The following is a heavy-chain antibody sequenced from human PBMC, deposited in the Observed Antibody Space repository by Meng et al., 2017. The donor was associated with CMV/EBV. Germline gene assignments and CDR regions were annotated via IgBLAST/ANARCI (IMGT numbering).Heavy chain of an antibody. CDR2: ISSSSSYI. CDR1: GFTFSSYS. J-gene: IGHJ6*02. CDR3: ARDGGDCSSTSCYTHGYYGMGV. Sequence: GESLKISCAASGFTFSSYSMNWVRQAPGKGLEWVSSISSSSSYIYYADSVKGRFTISRDNAKNSLYLQMNSLRAEDTAVYYCARDGGDCSSTSCYTHGYYGMGVWGQGTTVTVSS. D-gene: IGHD2-2*02. V-gene: IGHV3-21*01.